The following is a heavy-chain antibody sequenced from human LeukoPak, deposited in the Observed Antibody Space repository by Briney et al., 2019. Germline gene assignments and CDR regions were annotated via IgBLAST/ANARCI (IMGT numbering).Heavy chain of an antibody. V-gene: IGHV5-51*01. CDR2: IYPGDSDT. CDR3: ARFGYSSSLDFYFDV. Sequence: GESLKISCEASGFNFTNYRIAWVRQMPGKGLEWIGIIYPGDSDTRYSPSFQDQVTISADKSISTAYLQRSSLKASDSAMYYCARFGYSSSLDFYFDVWGRATLVTVSS. CDR1: GFNFTNYR. D-gene: IGHD6-13*01. J-gene: IGHJ2*01.